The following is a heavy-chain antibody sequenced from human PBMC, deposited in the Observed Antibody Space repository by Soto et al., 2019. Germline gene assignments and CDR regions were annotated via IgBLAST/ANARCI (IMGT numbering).Heavy chain of an antibody. V-gene: IGHV3-23*01. CDR3: AKEPFPSIAARRHSRTYLDY. CDR2: ISGSGGST. CDR1: GFTFSSYA. J-gene: IGHJ4*02. Sequence: GGSLRLSCAASGFTFSSYAMSWVRQAPGKGLEWVSAISGSGGSTYYADSVKGRFTISRDNSKNTLYLQMNSLRAEDTAVYYCAKEPFPSIAARRHSRTYLDYWGQGTLVTVSS. D-gene: IGHD6-6*01.